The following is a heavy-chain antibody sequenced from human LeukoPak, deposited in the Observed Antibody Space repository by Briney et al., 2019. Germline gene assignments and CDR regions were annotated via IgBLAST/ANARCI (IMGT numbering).Heavy chain of an antibody. CDR1: GGSISSGSYY. CDR3: ARDKSYYDSSGYYSGGHMDV. CDR2: IYSSGST. D-gene: IGHD3-22*01. Sequence: SETLSLTCTVSGGSISSGSYYWNWIRQPAGKGLEWIGRIYSSGSTYYNPSLKSRVTISVDTSKNQFSLKLSSVTAADTAVYYCARDKSYYDSSGYYSGGHMDVWGKGTTVTVSS. J-gene: IGHJ6*03. V-gene: IGHV4-61*02.